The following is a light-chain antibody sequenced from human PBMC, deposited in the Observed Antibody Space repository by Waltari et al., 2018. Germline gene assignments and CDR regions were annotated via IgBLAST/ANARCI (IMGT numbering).Light chain of an antibody. CDR2: DVT. J-gene: IGLJ2*01. Sequence: QSALTQPASVSGSPGQSITISCSGTSSDVGGYNYVSWYQQLPGNDPKLMIYDVTRWPSGVSNRFSGSKSCNTASLTIFGLQAEDEADYYCASYTSTRTVIFGGGTRVTVL. CDR1: SSDVGGYNY. V-gene: IGLV2-14*01. CDR3: ASYTSTRTVI.